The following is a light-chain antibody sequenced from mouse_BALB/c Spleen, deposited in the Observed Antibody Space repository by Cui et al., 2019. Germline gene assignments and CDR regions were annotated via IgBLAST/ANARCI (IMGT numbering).Light chain of an antibody. CDR3: QQYNNYPPSLT. J-gene: IGKJ5*01. CDR2: WAS. Sequence: DIVMTQSHKIMSTSVGDRVSITCKASQDVGTTVAWYQQKPGQSPKLLIYWASTRHTGVPDRFTGSGSGTDFTLTINNVQSEDLADYFCQQYNNYPPSLTFGTGTKLELK. CDR1: QDVGTT. V-gene: IGKV6-23*01.